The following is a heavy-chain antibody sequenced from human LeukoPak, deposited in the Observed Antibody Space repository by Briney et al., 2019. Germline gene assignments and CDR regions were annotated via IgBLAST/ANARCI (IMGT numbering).Heavy chain of an antibody. CDR2: ISGSGGST. CDR3: AKGYCSTTSCRNFDS. D-gene: IGHD2-2*01. CDR1: GXXFXSYA. Sequence: RXSXAXXGXXFXSYAXSWVRQAPGKGLEWVSAISGSGGSTYYADSVKARFTISRDNSKNTLYLQMNSLRAEDTAVYYCAKGYCSTTSCRNFDSWGQGTLVTVSS. V-gene: IGHV3-23*01. J-gene: IGHJ4*02.